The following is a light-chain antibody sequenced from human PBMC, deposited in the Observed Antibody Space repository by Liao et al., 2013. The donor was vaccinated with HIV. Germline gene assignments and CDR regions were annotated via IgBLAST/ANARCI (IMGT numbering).Light chain of an antibody. J-gene: IGLJ2*01. Sequence: SYELTQPPSVSVSPGQTASITCSGDKLGHKYACWYQQKPGQSPVLVIYQDSKRPSGIPERFSGSNSGNTATLTISGTQAMDEADYYCQAWDSSTGFGGGTKLTVL. CDR2: QDS. CDR1: KLGHKY. CDR3: QAWDSSTG. V-gene: IGLV3-1*01.